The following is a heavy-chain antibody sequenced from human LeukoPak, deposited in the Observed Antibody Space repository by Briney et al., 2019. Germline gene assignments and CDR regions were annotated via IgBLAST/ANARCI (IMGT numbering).Heavy chain of an antibody. Sequence: GGSLRLSCAASGFTFSSYIMHWVRQAPGKGLEYVAAISSNGGSTFYANSVKGRFTISRDNSKNTLYLQMGSLRTEDMAVYYCARVVYNYNWHAFDSWGQGTLVTVSS. D-gene: IGHD1-1*01. V-gene: IGHV3-64*01. J-gene: IGHJ4*02. CDR2: ISSNGGST. CDR1: GFTFSSYI. CDR3: ARVVYNYNWHAFDS.